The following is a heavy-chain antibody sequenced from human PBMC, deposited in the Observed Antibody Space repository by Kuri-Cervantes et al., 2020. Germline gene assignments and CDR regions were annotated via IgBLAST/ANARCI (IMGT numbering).Heavy chain of an antibody. V-gene: IGHV4-59*12. CDR1: GGSISSYY. Sequence: SETLCLTGTVSGGSISSYYWSWIRQPPGKGLEWIGYIYYSGSTNYNPSLKSRVTISVDTSNNQFSLKLSSVTAADTAGYYCARGVYGSGSLSLDFDYWGQGTLVTVSS. J-gene: IGHJ4*02. CDR2: IYYSGST. CDR3: ARGVYGSGSLSLDFDY. D-gene: IGHD3-10*01.